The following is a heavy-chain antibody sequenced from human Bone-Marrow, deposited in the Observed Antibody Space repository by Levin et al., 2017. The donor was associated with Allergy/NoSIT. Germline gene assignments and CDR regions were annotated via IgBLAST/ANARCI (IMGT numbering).Heavy chain of an antibody. V-gene: IGHV1-24*01. Sequence: ASVKVSCKVSGYTLTELSMHWVRQAPGKGLEWMGGFDPEDGETIYAQKFQGRVTMTEDTSTDTAYMELSSLRSEDTAVYYCATDPLRDGYNFYAFDIWGQGTMVTVSS. CDR2: FDPEDGET. CDR3: ATDPLRDGYNFYAFDI. D-gene: IGHD5-24*01. J-gene: IGHJ3*02. CDR1: GYTLTELS.